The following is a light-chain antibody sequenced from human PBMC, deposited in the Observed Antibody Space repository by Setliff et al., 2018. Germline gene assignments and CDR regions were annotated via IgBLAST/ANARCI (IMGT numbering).Light chain of an antibody. CDR3: SSYAGSNNPYV. Sequence: SVLAQPPSASGSPGQSVTISCTGTSSDVGGYNYVSWYQQHPVKAPKLMIYEVSERPSGVPDRFSGSKSGNTASLTVSGLQAEDEADYYCSSYAGSNNPYVGGTGTKV. CDR1: SSDVGGYNY. J-gene: IGLJ1*01. V-gene: IGLV2-8*01. CDR2: EVS.